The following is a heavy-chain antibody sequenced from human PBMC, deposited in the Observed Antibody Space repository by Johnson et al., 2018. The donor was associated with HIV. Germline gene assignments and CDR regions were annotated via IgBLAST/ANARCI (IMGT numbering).Heavy chain of an antibody. CDR1: GFTFDDYG. V-gene: IGHV3-20*04. CDR2: INWNGGST. J-gene: IGHJ3*02. Sequence: VQLVESGGGLIQPGGSLRLSCAASGFTFDDYGMSWVRQAPGKGLEWVSGINWNGGSTGYADSVKGRFTITRDNARNSLYLQMNSLRAEDTALYYCTRSHGSGEGAFDIWGQGTMVTVSS. CDR3: TRSHGSGEGAFDI. D-gene: IGHD2-21*01.